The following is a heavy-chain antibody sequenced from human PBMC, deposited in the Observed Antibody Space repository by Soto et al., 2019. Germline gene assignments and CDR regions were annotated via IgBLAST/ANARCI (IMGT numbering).Heavy chain of an antibody. Sequence: EVQLLESGGGLVQPGGSLRLSCAASGFTFSSYAMSWVRQAPGKGLEWVSAISGSGGSTYYADSVKGRFTISRDNTKNTLYLRMNSLGAEDTAVYYCAKARIVVVVAAPDFDYWGQGTLVTVSS. CDR3: AKARIVVVVAAPDFDY. V-gene: IGHV3-23*01. J-gene: IGHJ4*02. CDR1: GFTFSSYA. D-gene: IGHD2-15*01. CDR2: ISGSGGST.